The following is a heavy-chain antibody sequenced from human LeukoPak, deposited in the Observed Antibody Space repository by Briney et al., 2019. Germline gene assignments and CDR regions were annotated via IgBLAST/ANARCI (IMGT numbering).Heavy chain of an antibody. J-gene: IGHJ4*02. CDR2: IYYSGTT. D-gene: IGHD2-15*01. CDR3: ASFYCSSGSCYSEDY. Sequence: SETLSLTCTVSGGSISSGGYYWSWIRQHPGKGLEWIGCIYYSGTTYYNPSLKSRITISVDTSQNQFSLKLTSVTAADTAVYYCASFYCSSGSCYSEDYWGQGTLVTVSP. CDR1: GGSISSGGYY. V-gene: IGHV4-31*03.